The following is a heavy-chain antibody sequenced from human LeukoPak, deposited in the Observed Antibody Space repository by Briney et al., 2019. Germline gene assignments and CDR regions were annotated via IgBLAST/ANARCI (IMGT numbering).Heavy chain of an antibody. Sequence: PGGSLRLSCAASGFTSSSFYMEWVRQAPGKGLERVSRIKGDGSHTTYADSVKGRFTISRDNPKNTLYLQMNYLRVEDTAVYYCSYDHFGYWSRGTLVTVSS. CDR1: GFTSSSFY. D-gene: IGHD2-21*01. J-gene: IGHJ4*02. V-gene: IGHV3-74*01. CDR2: IKGDGSHT. CDR3: SYDHFGY.